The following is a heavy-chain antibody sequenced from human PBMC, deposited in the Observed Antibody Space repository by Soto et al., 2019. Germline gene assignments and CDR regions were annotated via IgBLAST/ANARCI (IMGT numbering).Heavy chain of an antibody. Sequence: PXGSLKISCKASGYSFTSSWIGWVRQMPGKGLEWMGIIYPGDSDTRYRPSFQGQVTISADKSSSTAYLQWNSLQASDTAMYYCARLPGIVAPGTVFLDNWGQGTMVTVSS. V-gene: IGHV5-51*01. CDR1: GYSFTSSW. D-gene: IGHD1-1*01. CDR2: IYPGDSDT. CDR3: ARLPGIVAPGTVFLDN. J-gene: IGHJ4*02.